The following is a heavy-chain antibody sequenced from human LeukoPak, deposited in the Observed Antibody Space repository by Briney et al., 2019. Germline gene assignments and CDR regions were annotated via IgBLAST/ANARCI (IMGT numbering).Heavy chain of an antibody. Sequence: ASVKVSCRASGYTFTGYYMHWVRQAPGQGLEWMGWINPNSGGTNYAQKFQGRVTMTRDTSISTAYMELRSLRSDDTAVYYCARDGGGVLLNSGYDLWGQGTLVTVSS. J-gene: IGHJ5*02. CDR1: GYTFTGYY. V-gene: IGHV1-2*02. CDR2: INPNSGGT. CDR3: ARDGGGVLLNSGYDL. D-gene: IGHD5-12*01.